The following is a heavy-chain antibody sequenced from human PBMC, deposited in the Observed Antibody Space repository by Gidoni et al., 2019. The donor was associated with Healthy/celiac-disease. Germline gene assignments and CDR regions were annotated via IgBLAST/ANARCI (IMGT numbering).Heavy chain of an antibody. CDR2: ISGSGGST. CDR1: GFTFSSYA. J-gene: IGHJ5*02. V-gene: IGHV3-23*01. Sequence: EVQLLESGGGLVQPGGSLRLSCAASGFTFSSYAMSWVRQDPGKGLEWVAAISGSGGSTYYADSVKGRFTISRDNSKNTLYLQMNSLRAEDTAVYYCAKALERGIAVAGTGSWGQGTLVTVSS. CDR3: AKALERGIAVAGTGS. D-gene: IGHD6-19*01.